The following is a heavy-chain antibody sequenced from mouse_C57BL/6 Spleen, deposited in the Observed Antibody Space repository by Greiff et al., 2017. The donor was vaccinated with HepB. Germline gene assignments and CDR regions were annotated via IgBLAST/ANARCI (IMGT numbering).Heavy chain of an antibody. CDR3: ARNLLFDY. V-gene: IGHV1-26*01. CDR2: INPNNGGT. J-gene: IGHJ2*01. Sequence: EVQLQQSGPELVKPGASVKISCKASGYTFTDYYMNWVKQSHGKSLEWIGDINPNNGGTSYNQKFKGKATLTVDKSSSTAYMELRSLTSEDSAVYYCARNLLFDYWGQGTTLPVSS. CDR1: GYTFTDYY. D-gene: IGHD2-1*01.